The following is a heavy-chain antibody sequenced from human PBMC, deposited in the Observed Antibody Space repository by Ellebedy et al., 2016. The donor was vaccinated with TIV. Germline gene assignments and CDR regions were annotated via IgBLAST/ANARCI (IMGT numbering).Heavy chain of an antibody. J-gene: IGHJ4*02. D-gene: IGHD3-22*01. CDR1: GFTFSDYS. CDR3: ARDRGTTMTVSDY. V-gene: IGHV3-11*04. CDR2: ISSSGSTI. Sequence: PGGSLRLSCAASGFTFSDYSMNWIRQTPGKGLEWVSSISSSGSTIYYADSVKGRFTISRDNSKNTLYLQMNSLRAEDTAVYYCARDRGTTMTVSDYWGQGTLVTVSS.